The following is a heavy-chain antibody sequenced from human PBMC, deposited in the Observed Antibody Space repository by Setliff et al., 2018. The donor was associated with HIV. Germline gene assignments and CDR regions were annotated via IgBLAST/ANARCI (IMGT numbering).Heavy chain of an antibody. J-gene: IGHJ4*02. Sequence: SETLSLTCTVSGGSISTYYLTWIRQPAGKGLEWIGRIFATGDTNYNPSLKSRVTLSADTSKNQLSLSLTSVTAADTAVYYCARVRLTMIMMVDYFDQWGQGTLVTVSS. CDR2: IFATGDT. V-gene: IGHV4-4*07. CDR1: GGSISTYY. D-gene: IGHD3-22*01. CDR3: ARVRLTMIMMVDYFDQ.